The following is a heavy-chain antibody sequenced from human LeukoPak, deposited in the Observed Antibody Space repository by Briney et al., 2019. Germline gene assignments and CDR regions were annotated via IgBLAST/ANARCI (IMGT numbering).Heavy chain of an antibody. D-gene: IGHD3-22*01. CDR1: GYSFTRYW. Sequence: GESLKISCXGSGYSFTRYWIGWVRQMPGKGLEWMGSIYPGDSETRYSPSFQGQVTISADKSISTAYLQWSSLKASDTAIYYCARHDRGNYYDSSAYPFDYWGQGTLVTVSS. CDR2: IYPGDSET. J-gene: IGHJ4*02. V-gene: IGHV5-51*01. CDR3: ARHDRGNYYDSSAYPFDY.